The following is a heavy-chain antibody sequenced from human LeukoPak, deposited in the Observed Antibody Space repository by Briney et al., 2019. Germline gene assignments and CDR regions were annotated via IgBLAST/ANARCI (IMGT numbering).Heavy chain of an antibody. D-gene: IGHD6-19*01. CDR2: IIPIFGTA. CDR3: ARDPGIAVAGTDVFDY. V-gene: IGHV1-69*05. CDR1: GGTFSSYA. J-gene: IGHJ4*02. Sequence: ASVKVSCKASGGTFSSYAISWVRQAPGQGLEWMGGIIPIFGTANYAQKFQGRVTITTDESTSTAYTELSSLRSEDTAVYYCARDPGIAVAGTDVFDYWGQGTLVTVSS.